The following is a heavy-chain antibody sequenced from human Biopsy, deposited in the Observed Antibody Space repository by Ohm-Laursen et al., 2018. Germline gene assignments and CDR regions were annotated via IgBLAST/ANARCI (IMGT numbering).Heavy chain of an antibody. CDR2: IIPIVGIT. CDR3: ARGGLGSGYYGMDV. V-gene: IGHV1-69*04. J-gene: IGHJ6*02. CDR1: GDTFSRSA. Sequence: LVKVSCKASGDTFSRSAFFWVRQAPGQGLVYLGRIIPIVGITNHAQTFQGRITLTADKSTFMVYMELSRLRSDDTAIYYCARGGLGSGYYGMDVWGQGATVSVSS. D-gene: IGHD3-16*01.